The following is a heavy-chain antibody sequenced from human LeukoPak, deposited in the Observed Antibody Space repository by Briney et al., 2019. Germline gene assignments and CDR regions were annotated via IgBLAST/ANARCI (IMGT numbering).Heavy chain of an antibody. CDR2: IYHSGNT. D-gene: IGHD5-24*01. V-gene: IGHV4-59*01. Sequence: PSETLSLTCTVSGVSISSYYWSWIRQPPGKGLEWIGYIYHSGNTNYSPSLKSRVTTSVDTSKNQFSLKLSSVTAADTAVYYCARGGSRDGYNRPLDYWGQGTLVTVSS. J-gene: IGHJ4*02. CDR3: ARGGSRDGYNRPLDY. CDR1: GVSISSYY.